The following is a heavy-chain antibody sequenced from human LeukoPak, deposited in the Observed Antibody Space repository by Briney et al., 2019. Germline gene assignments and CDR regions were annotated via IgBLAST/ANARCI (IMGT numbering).Heavy chain of an antibody. CDR3: ARERPIIPERPSTYYGLDV. CDR1: GFIFSNYD. V-gene: IGHV3-30-3*01. D-gene: IGHD1-14*01. Sequence: PGRSLRLSRVASGFIFSNYDMYWVRQAPGKGLEWVARISHDGNNKYYADSEKGRVTISRDNSKNTLYLQMNSLRSEYTAVYFCARERPIIPERPSTYYGLDVWGQGTTVTVSS. CDR2: ISHDGNNK. J-gene: IGHJ6*02.